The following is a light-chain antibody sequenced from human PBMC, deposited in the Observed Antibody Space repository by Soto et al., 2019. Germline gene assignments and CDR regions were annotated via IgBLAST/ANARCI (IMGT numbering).Light chain of an antibody. Sequence: VVLSQSPATLSLSLGERATLSCRASQSVSNYLAWYQQKPGQAPRLLIYDASNRATGIPARFSGSGSGTDFTLTISSLEPEDFAVYYCQQRSNWPPWTFGQGTKV. CDR2: DAS. CDR1: QSVSNY. CDR3: QQRSNWPPWT. V-gene: IGKV3-11*01. J-gene: IGKJ1*01.